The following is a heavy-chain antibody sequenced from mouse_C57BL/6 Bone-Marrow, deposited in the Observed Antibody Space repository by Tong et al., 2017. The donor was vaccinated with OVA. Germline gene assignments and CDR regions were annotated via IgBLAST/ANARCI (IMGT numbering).Heavy chain of an antibody. CDR1: GYTFTSYG. J-gene: IGHJ2*01. CDR3: PGIPYFDY. Sequence: VQLQESGAELARPGASVKLSCKASGYTFTSYGISWVKQRTGQGLEWIGEIYPRSGNTYYNEKFKGKATLTADKSSSTAYMELRSLTSEDSAVYFCPGIPYFDYWGQLTTLTVSS. CDR2: IYPRSGNT. V-gene: IGHV1-81*01.